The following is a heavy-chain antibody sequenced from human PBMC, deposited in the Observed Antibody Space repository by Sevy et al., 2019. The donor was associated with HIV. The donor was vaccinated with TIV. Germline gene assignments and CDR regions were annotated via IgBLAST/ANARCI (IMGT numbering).Heavy chain of an antibody. J-gene: IGHJ3*02. Sequence: GGSLRLSCAASGFTFSSYAMSWVRQAPGKGLEWVSAISDSGGSTYYADSVKGRFTISRDNSKNTLYLQMNSLRAEDTAVYYCAKVTPHIVATIIEDAFDIWGQGTMVTVSS. D-gene: IGHD5-12*01. V-gene: IGHV3-23*01. CDR1: GFTFSSYA. CDR3: AKVTPHIVATIIEDAFDI. CDR2: ISDSGGST.